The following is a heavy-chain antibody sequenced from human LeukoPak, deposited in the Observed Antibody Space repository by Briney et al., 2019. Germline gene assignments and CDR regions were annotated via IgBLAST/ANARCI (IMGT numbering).Heavy chain of an antibody. CDR2: IYTSGST. V-gene: IGHV4-61*02. CDR1: GGSISSGSYY. D-gene: IGHD2-15*01. Sequence: PSQTLSLTCTVSGGSISSGSYYWSWIRQPAGKGLEWIGRIYTSGSTNYNPSLKGRVTISVDTSKNQFSLKLSSVTAADTAVYYCARDMEGYCSGGSCYSNWFDPWGQGTLVTVSS. CDR3: ARDMEGYCSGGSCYSNWFDP. J-gene: IGHJ5*02.